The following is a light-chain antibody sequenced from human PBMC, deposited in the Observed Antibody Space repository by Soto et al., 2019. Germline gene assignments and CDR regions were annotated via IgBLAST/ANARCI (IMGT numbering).Light chain of an antibody. CDR1: SSDVGGYNY. J-gene: IGLJ1*01. V-gene: IGLV2-14*01. CDR3: SSYTSSSTPFYV. CDR2: DVS. Sequence: QSVLTQPASVSGSPGQSITISCTGTSSDVGGYNYVSWYQQHPGKAPKLMIYDVSNRPSGVSNRFSGSKSGNTASLTIYGLQAEDEADYYCSSYTSSSTPFYVFGTGTKLTVL.